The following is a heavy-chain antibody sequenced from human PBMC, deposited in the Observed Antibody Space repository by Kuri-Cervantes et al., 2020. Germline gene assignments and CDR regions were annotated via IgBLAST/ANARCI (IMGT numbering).Heavy chain of an antibody. CDR2: ISGGSGSI. Sequence: GESLKISCAASGFSFSTYNMNWVRQAPGKGLEWVSFISGGSGSIYYADSVKGRFTISRDNAKNSLYLQMHSLRAEDTAVYYCATGNPTVTSYYYYYYIDVWGKGTTVTVSS. J-gene: IGHJ6*03. D-gene: IGHD4-17*01. CDR3: ATGNPTVTSYYYYYYIDV. V-gene: IGHV3-48*01. CDR1: GFSFSTYN.